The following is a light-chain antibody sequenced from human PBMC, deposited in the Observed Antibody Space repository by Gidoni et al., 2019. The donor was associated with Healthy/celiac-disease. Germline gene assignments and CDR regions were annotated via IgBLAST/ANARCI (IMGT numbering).Light chain of an antibody. Sequence: DIQMTQSLSPLAAPVGDRVTITCRASQIISSYLNWYQQKPGKAPKLLIYAASSLQSGVPSRFSGSGSGADFALTISSLQPEDFATCYCQQSYSTPLTFGGXTKVEIK. V-gene: IGKV1-39*01. CDR3: QQSYSTPLT. CDR2: AAS. J-gene: IGKJ4*01. CDR1: QIISSY.